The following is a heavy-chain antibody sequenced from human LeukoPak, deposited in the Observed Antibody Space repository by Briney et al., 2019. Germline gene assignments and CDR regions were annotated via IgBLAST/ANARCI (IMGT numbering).Heavy chain of an antibody. V-gene: IGHV4-39*07. Sequence: KPSGTLCLICTVSGGSFSSCIFYWGWLRQPPGKGLEWIGTISYGGITYHNPSLNSRISFSVDTSEKQFSLKLSSVTAADTAVYYCARNTRANSYFYYMDVWGKGTTVTVSS. CDR3: ARNTRANSYFYYMDV. CDR1: GGSFSSCIFY. J-gene: IGHJ6*03. CDR2: ISYGGIT.